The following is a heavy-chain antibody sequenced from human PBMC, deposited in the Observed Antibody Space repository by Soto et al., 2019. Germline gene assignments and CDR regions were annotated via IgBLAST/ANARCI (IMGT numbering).Heavy chain of an antibody. CDR2: VYYSGAT. V-gene: IGHV4-39*01. Sequence: SQTLSLTCSVSTGSIIDTYFCGWIRQTPAEGLEWIGSVYYSGATYYNPSLKSRVTISVDTSKNHFSLRLTSVTAADTAVYYCARHHYADSSGYFRPADTFDIWDQGTMVTVSS. D-gene: IGHD3-22*01. CDR3: ARHHYADSSGYFRPADTFDI. CDR1: TGSIIDTYF. J-gene: IGHJ3*02.